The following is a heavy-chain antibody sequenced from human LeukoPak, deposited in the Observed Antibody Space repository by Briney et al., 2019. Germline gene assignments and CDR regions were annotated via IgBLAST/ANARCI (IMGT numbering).Heavy chain of an antibody. CDR2: IYSGST. CDR1: GGSISSSSYY. CDR3: AAARSGSYLSFDY. J-gene: IGHJ4*02. Sequence: KPSETLSLTCTVSGGSISSSSYYWDWIRQPPGKGLEWIGSIYSGSTYYNPSLKSRVTISVDTSKNQFSLKLSSVTAADTAVYYCAAARSGSYLSFDYWGQGTLVTVSS. V-gene: IGHV4-39*07. D-gene: IGHD3-10*01.